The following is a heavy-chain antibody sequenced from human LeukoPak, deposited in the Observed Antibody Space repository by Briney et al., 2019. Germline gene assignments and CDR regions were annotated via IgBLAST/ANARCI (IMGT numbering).Heavy chain of an antibody. CDR1: GGSISSAGYY. D-gene: IGHD6-19*01. Sequence: PSETLSLTCTVSGGSISSAGYYWSWIRQPPGKGLEWIGYIYYSGSTNYNPSLKSRVTISVDTSKNQFSLKLSSVTAADTAVYYCARGSGWYYHWGQGTLVTVSS. V-gene: IGHV4-61*08. CDR3: ARGSGWYYH. J-gene: IGHJ5*02. CDR2: IYYSGST.